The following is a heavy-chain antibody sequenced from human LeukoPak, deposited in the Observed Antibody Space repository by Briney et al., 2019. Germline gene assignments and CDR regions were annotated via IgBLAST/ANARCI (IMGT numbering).Heavy chain of an antibody. CDR3: AKNEGWVLPSYYFDY. V-gene: IGHV3-23*03. J-gene: IGHJ4*01. Sequence: AQPGASLRLSCAASGFTFSDYAMSWVRQAPGKGLEWVSLIHKHGGDPSYADSVKGRFTLSRENSKNTLWLQMNSLRADDTAVYYCAKNEGWVLPSYYFDYWGHGTLITVSS. D-gene: IGHD2-21*02. CDR1: GFTFSDYA. CDR2: IHKHGGDP.